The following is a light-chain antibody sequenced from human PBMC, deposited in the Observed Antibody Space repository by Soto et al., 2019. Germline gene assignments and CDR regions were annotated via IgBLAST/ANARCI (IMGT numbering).Light chain of an antibody. Sequence: EIVLTQSPGTLSLSPGERATLFCRASQSIATSQLAWYQQKPGQAPRLLIGASTRATGIPDRFSDSRSGTDFTLTISRLEPEDFAVYYCQQFAASPRTFGQGTTVEIK. CDR1: QSIATSQ. J-gene: IGKJ1*01. CDR2: GAS. CDR3: QQFAASPRT. V-gene: IGKV3-20*01.